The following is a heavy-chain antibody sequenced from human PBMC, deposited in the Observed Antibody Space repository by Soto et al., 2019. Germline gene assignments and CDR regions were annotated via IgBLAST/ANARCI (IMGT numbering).Heavy chain of an antibody. J-gene: IGHJ6*02. CDR1: GGSLSSSSYY. CDR3: ARGTGYYGSGSYYYYYGMDV. V-gene: IGHV4-39*07. CDR2: GFYSGST. D-gene: IGHD3-10*01. Sequence: SETLSLTCTVSGGSLSSSSYYWGWIRQPPGKGLEWIGSGFYSGSTYYNPSLKSRVTMSVDTSKYQFSLKLSSVTAADTAVYYCARGTGYYGSGSYYYYYGMDVWGQGTTVTVSS.